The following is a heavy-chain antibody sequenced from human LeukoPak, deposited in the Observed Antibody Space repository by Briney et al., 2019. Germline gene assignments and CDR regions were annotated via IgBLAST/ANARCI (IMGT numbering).Heavy chain of an antibody. V-gene: IGHV3-30-3*01. CDR3: ARDPGLHWYFDL. CDR2: ISYDGSNK. Sequence: GGSLRLSCAASGFTFSSYAMHWVRQAPGKGLEWVAVISYDGSNKYYADSVKGRFTISRDNSKNTLYLQMNSLRAEDTAVYYCARDPGLHWYFDLWGRGTLVTVSS. J-gene: IGHJ2*01. CDR1: GFTFSSYA. D-gene: IGHD4-11*01.